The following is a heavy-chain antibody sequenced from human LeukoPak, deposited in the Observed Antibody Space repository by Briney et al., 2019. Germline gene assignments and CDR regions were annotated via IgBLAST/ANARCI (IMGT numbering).Heavy chain of an antibody. D-gene: IGHD2-21*01. CDR3: ARTWRGDPYRFDY. CDR2: IYYSGST. J-gene: IGHJ4*02. V-gene: IGHV4-39*07. CDR1: GGSISSSSYY. Sequence: KSSETLSLTCTVSGGSISSSSYYWGWIRQPPGKGLEWIGSIYYSGSTYYNPSLKSRVTISVDTSKNQFSLKLSSVTAADTAVYYCARTWRGDPYRFDYWGQGTLVTVSS.